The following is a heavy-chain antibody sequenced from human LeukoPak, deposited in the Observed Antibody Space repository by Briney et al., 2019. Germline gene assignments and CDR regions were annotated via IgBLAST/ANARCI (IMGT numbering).Heavy chain of an antibody. V-gene: IGHV4-31*03. D-gene: IGHD1-20*01. J-gene: IGHJ5*02. Sequence: SETLSLTCTVSGGSISSGGYYWSWIRQHPGKGLEWIGYIYYSGSTYYNPSLKSRVTISVDTSKNQFSLKLSSVTAADTAVYYCARDPSNWHFDPWGQGTLVTVSS. CDR3: ARDPSNWHFDP. CDR1: GGSISSGGYY. CDR2: IYYSGST.